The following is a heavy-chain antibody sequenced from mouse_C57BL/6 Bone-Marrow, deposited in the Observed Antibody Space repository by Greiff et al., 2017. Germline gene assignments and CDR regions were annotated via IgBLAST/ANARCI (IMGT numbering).Heavy chain of an antibody. CDR1: GYTFTSYW. J-gene: IGHJ4*01. CDR2: IDPSDSYT. V-gene: IGHV1-50*01. Sequence: QVHVKQPGAELVKPGASVKLSCKASGYTFTSYWMQWVKQRPGQGLEWIGEIDPSDSYTNYNQKFKGKATLTVDTSSSTAYMQLSSLTSEDSAVYYCSYYGNYVDAMDYWGQGTSVTVSS. CDR3: SYYGNYVDAMDY. D-gene: IGHD2-10*01.